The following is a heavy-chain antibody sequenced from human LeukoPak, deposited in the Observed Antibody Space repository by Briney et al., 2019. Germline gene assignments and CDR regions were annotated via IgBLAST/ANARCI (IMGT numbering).Heavy chain of an antibody. Sequence: ASVKVSCKASGYTFADYYMHWVRQAPGQGLEYMGWINPNSGGTDYAQKFQGRVTMTRDTSINTAYMELSRLTSDDTAVYYCARGDDSGSYWLDFDYWGQGTLVTVSS. D-gene: IGHD1-26*01. CDR2: INPNSGGT. CDR3: ARGDDSGSYWLDFDY. CDR1: GYTFADYY. V-gene: IGHV1-2*02. J-gene: IGHJ4*02.